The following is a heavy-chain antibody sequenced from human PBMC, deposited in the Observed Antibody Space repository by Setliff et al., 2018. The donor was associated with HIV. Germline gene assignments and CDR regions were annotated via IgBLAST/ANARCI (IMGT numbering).Heavy chain of an antibody. CDR3: ARLSIFGVASKGWFDP. J-gene: IGHJ5*02. CDR2: IYYSGST. CDR1: GGSISSYY. V-gene: IGHV4-59*08. D-gene: IGHD3-3*01. Sequence: SETLSLTCTVSGGSISSYYCSWIRQPPGKGLEWIGYIYYSGSTNYNPSLKSRVTISVDTSKNQFSLKLSSVTAADTAVYYCARLSIFGVASKGWFDPWGQGTLVTVSS.